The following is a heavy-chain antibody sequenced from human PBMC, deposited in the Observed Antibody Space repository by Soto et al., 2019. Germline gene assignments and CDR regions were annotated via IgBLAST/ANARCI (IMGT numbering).Heavy chain of an antibody. J-gene: IGHJ1*01. V-gene: IGHV3-66*01. CDR1: GFTVSSNY. CDR2: IYSSGST. D-gene: IGHD3-10*01. Sequence: EVKLVESGGGLVQPGGSLRLSCTASGFTVSSNYMTWVRQAPGQGLECVSIIYSSGSTFCADSVKGRFTISRDNSKNTLYLQMNSLRAEDTAVYYCARRHYYGSDWGQGTLVTVSS. CDR3: ARRHYYGSD.